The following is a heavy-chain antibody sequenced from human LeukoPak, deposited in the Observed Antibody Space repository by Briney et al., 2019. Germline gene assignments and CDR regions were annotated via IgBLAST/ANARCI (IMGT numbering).Heavy chain of an antibody. J-gene: IGHJ6*04. V-gene: IGHV3-30*18. CDR1: GFTFSSYG. D-gene: IGHD2-15*01. Sequence: GGSLRLSCAASGFTFSSYGMHWVRQAPGKGLEWVAVISYDGSNKYYADSVKGRFTISRDNSKNTLYLQMNSLRAEDTAVYYCAKTKEAAPSYYYGMDVWGEGTTVTVSS. CDR2: ISYDGSNK. CDR3: AKTKEAAPSYYYGMDV.